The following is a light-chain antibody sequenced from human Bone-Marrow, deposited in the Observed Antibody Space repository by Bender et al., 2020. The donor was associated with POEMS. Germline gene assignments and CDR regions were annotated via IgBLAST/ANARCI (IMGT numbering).Light chain of an antibody. CDR3: TSYAGSTTFRM. V-gene: IGLV2-8*01. CDR1: SSDIGAFNY. Sequence: QSALTQPPSASGSPGQSVTISCTGTSSDIGAFNYVSWYQQHPGKTPKLIISEVNKRPSGVPDRFSGSKSGNTASLTVSGLQAEDEADYYCTSYAGSTTFRMFGGGTKLTVL. J-gene: IGLJ3*02. CDR2: EVN.